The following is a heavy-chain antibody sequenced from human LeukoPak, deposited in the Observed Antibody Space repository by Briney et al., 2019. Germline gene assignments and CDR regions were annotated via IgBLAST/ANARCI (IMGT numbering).Heavy chain of an antibody. J-gene: IGHJ5*02. Sequence: SETLSLTCNASGGSITTSSFSWGWIRQTPGKGLEWIGTFYYTGDTYYNRSLKRRATIAVDTSKDQFFLGLSSVTAAGTAVYYCVRAVGAVAGPGDWFDPWGPGTLVTVSS. D-gene: IGHD6-19*01. CDR2: FYYTGDT. V-gene: IGHV4-39*01. CDR3: VRAVGAVAGPGDWFDP. CDR1: GGSITTSSFS.